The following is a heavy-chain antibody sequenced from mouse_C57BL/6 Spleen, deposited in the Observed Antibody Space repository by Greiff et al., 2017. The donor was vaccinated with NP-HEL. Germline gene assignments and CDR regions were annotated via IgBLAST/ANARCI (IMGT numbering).Heavy chain of an antibody. CDR1: GFTFSSYA. CDR3: TRDRGTGPVFDY. CDR2: ISSGGDYI. Sequence: EVQLVESGEGLVKPGGSLKLSCAASGFTFSSYAMSWVRQTPEKRLEWVAYISSGGDYIYYADTVKGRFTISRDNARNTLYLQMSSLKSEDTAMYYCTRDRGTGPVFDYWGQGTTLTVSS. V-gene: IGHV5-9-1*02. D-gene: IGHD4-1*01. J-gene: IGHJ2*01.